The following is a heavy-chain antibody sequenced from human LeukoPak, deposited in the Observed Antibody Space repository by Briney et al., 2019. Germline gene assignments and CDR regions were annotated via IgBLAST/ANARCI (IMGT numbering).Heavy chain of an antibody. CDR3: ARDPVGPMVNED. Sequence: GGSLRLSCAASGFTFSNYWMSWVRQAPGKGLEWVAHIKDDGSEKNYVDSVKGRFTISRDNSKNTLYLQMNSLRAEDTAVYYCARDPVGPMVNEDWGQGTLVTVSS. V-gene: IGHV3-7*03. J-gene: IGHJ4*02. D-gene: IGHD5-18*01. CDR1: GFTFSNYW. CDR2: IKDDGSEK.